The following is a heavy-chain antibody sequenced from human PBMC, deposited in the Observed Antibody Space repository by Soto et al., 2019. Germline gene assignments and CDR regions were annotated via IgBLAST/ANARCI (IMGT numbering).Heavy chain of an antibody. CDR1: GYTFTSYD. J-gene: IGHJ5*02. Sequence: QVQLVQSGAEVKKPGASVKVSCKASGYTFTSYDINWVRQATGQGLEWMGWMNTNSGNTGYAQKFQGRVTMTRNTSISTAYMELSSLRSEDTAVYYCARVFGGYCSGGSCYSRGTTYNWFDPWGQGTLVTVSS. D-gene: IGHD2-15*01. V-gene: IGHV1-8*01. CDR3: ARVFGGYCSGGSCYSRGTTYNWFDP. CDR2: MNTNSGNT.